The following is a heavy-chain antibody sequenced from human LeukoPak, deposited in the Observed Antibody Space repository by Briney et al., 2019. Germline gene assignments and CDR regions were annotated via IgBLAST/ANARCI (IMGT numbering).Heavy chain of an antibody. J-gene: IGHJ3*01. D-gene: IGHD6-19*01. CDR3: SGDRARIGVTTGAFDF. CDR1: GFIFSSYT. V-gene: IGHV3-21*01. Sequence: GGSLRLSCAASGFIFSSYTMNWVRQAPGKGLEWVSSISSSRSYIYYADSVKGRFTISRDNAKKSLYLQMNSLRAEDTAIYYCSGDRARIGVTTGAFDFWGQGTVVTVSS. CDR2: ISSSRSYI.